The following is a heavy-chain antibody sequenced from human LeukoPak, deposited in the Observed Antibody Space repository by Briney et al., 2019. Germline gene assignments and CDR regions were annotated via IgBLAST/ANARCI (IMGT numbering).Heavy chain of an antibody. Sequence: GASVKVSCKASGYTFTGYYMHWVRQAPGQGLEWMGWINPNSGGTNYAQKFQGRVTITADKSTSTAYMELSSLRSEDTAVYYCAREGGTRAWFDPWGQGTLVTVSS. D-gene: IGHD1-14*01. V-gene: IGHV1-2*02. CDR1: GYTFTGYY. CDR2: INPNSGGT. J-gene: IGHJ5*02. CDR3: AREGGTRAWFDP.